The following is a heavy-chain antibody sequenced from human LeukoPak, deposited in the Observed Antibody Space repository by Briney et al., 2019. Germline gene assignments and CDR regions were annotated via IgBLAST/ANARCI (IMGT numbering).Heavy chain of an antibody. V-gene: IGHV3-30-3*01. CDR1: GXTFSSYA. D-gene: IGHD3-22*01. CDR2: ISYDGSNK. Sequence: TGGSLRLSCAASGXTFSSYAMHWVRQAPGKGLEWVAVISYDGSNKYYADSVKGRFTISRDNSKNTLYLQMNSLRAEDTAVYYCARDDSYYYDSSGYYFEGYIDYWGQGTLVTVSS. J-gene: IGHJ4*02. CDR3: ARDDSYYYDSSGYYFEGYIDY.